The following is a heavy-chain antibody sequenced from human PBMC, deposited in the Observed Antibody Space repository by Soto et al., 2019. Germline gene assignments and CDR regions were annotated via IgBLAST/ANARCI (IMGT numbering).Heavy chain of an antibody. CDR1: GDSVMSATYY. CDR3: ARVLPGIAAAYDAFDG. Sequence: SATLSLTCTVSGDSVMSATYYWSWVRQPPGKGLEWIGYIYYEGGTTYNSSLKSRVTISTDTSRSQLPMQLTPAPPADTAVSYCARVLPGIAAAYDAFDGWCQGTMVT. CDR2: IYYEGGT. D-gene: IGHD6-13*01. J-gene: IGHJ3*01. V-gene: IGHV4-61*01.